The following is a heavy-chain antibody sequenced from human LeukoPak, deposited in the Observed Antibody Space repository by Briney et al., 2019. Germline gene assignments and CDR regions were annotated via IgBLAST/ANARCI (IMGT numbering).Heavy chain of an antibody. V-gene: IGHV1-69*05. CDR2: IIPMFGTT. CDR3: ATTSMYGDYVAFAFAH. CDR1: GGTLSNYA. D-gene: IGHD4-17*01. Sequence: ASVRVSCKASGGTLSNYALSWVRQAPGQGLEWMGGIIPMFGTTKYAQEFQGRVTITTDESTRTAYMELSSLRSENTAVFYCATTSMYGDYVAFAFAHWGQGTLVTVSS. J-gene: IGHJ4*02.